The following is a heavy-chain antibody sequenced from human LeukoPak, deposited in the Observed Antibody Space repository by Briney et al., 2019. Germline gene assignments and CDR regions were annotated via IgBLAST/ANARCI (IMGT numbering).Heavy chain of an antibody. V-gene: IGHV4-34*01. CDR1: GGSFSGYY. D-gene: IGHD3-10*01. CDR2: INHSGST. Sequence: SETLSLTCAVYGGSFSGYYWSWIRQPPGKGLEWIGEINHSGSTNYNPSLKSRVTISVDTSKNQFSLKLSSVTAADTAVYYCARHLYYYGSGSYYSVGTLDYWGQGTLVTVSS. CDR3: ARHLYYYGSGSYYSVGTLDY. J-gene: IGHJ4*02.